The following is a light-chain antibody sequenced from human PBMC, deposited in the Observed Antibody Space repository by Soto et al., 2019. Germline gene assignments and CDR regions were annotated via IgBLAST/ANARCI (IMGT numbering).Light chain of an antibody. J-gene: IGKJ4*01. Sequence: DIQMTQSPSTLSAFAGDRVTITCRATQSISSWLAWYQQKPGEAPRLLIYKASNLKSGVPSRFSGSGSGTDFTLTISSLQPDDFATYYCQQYNSYPLTFGGGTKVDIK. CDR2: KAS. CDR1: QSISSW. V-gene: IGKV1-5*03. CDR3: QQYNSYPLT.